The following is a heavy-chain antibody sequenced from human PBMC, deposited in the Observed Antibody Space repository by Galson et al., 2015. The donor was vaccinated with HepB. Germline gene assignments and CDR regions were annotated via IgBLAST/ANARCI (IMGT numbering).Heavy chain of an antibody. J-gene: IGHJ4*02. Sequence: SLRLSCAASGFTFSNYAMSWVRQAPGKGLERVSSISGSGDYIYYGDSVKGRFTISRANSKNALYLQMNSLRAEDTAVYYCAKRDSDCSSTICLTPILHYWGQGTLVTVSS. V-gene: IGHV3-23*01. CDR2: ISGSGDYI. D-gene: IGHD2-2*01. CDR3: AKRDSDCSSTICLTPILHY. CDR1: GFTFSNYA.